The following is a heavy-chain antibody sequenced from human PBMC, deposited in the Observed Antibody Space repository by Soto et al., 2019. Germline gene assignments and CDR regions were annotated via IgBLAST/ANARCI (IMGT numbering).Heavy chain of an antibody. CDR1: GFTFSSYG. V-gene: IGHV3-30*18. CDR3: VKRFGEWFGELPYFDY. D-gene: IGHD3-10*01. Sequence: QVQLVESGGGVVQPGRSLRLSCAASGFTFSSYGMHWVRQAPGKGLEWVAVISYDGSNKYYADSVKGRFTISRDNSKNTLYLQMNSLRAEDTAVYYCVKRFGEWFGELPYFDYWGQGTLVTVSS. J-gene: IGHJ4*02. CDR2: ISYDGSNK.